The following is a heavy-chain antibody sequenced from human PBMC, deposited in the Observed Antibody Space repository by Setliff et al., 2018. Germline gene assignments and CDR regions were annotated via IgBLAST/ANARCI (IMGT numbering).Heavy chain of an antibody. CDR2: IIPILGIA. CDR1: GGTFSSYA. CDR3: ARDRWKVIVNRGDDAFDL. V-gene: IGHV1-69*10. J-gene: IGHJ3*01. Sequence: ASVKVSCKASGGTFSSYAISWVRQAPGQGLEWMGGIIPILGIANYAQKFQGRFTISRDNAKNSLDLQMNNLRDEDTAVYYCARDRWKVIVNRGDDAFDLWGQGTMVTVSS. D-gene: IGHD3-22*01.